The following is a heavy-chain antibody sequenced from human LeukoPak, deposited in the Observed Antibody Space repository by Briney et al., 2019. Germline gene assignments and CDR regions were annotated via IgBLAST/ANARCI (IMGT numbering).Heavy chain of an antibody. Sequence: GGSLRLSCAASGFTFDDYGMSWVRQAPGKGLEWVSGINWNGGSTGYADSVKGRFTISRDNAKNSLYLQMNSLRADDTGLYYCVIDRLVVAAIDYWGKGTLVTVSS. CDR1: GFTFDDYG. V-gene: IGHV3-20*04. CDR2: INWNGGST. J-gene: IGHJ4*02. D-gene: IGHD2-15*01. CDR3: VIDRLVVAAIDY.